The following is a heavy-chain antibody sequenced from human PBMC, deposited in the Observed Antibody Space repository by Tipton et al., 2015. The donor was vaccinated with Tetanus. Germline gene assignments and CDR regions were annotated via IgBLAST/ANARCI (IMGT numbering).Heavy chain of an antibody. CDR2: IDPNSGGT. CDR1: GYTFTGYY. Sequence: QLVQSGAEVKKPGASLKASCKASGYTFTGYYLYWVRQAPGQGLEWMGWIDPNSGGTAYAQKFQGRVTMTRDTSISTVDMELSRLRSDDTAVYYCARDRGDYIYYGMDVWGPGTTVTVSS. CDR3: ARDRGDYIYYGMDV. V-gene: IGHV1-2*02. D-gene: IGHD3-22*01. J-gene: IGHJ6*02.